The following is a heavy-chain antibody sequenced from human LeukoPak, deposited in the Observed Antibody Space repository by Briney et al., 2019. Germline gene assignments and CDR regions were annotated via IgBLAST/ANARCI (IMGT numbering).Heavy chain of an antibody. Sequence: PSQTLSLTCTVSGGSISGGSYYWSWIRQPAGKGLEWIGRIYTSGSTNYNPSLKSRVTISVDTSKNQFSLRLSSVTAADTAVYYCLAVAKNYYYYYMDVWGKGTTVTVSS. CDR3: LAVAKNYYYYYMDV. CDR1: GGSISGGSYY. CDR2: IYTSGST. J-gene: IGHJ6*03. V-gene: IGHV4-61*02. D-gene: IGHD6-19*01.